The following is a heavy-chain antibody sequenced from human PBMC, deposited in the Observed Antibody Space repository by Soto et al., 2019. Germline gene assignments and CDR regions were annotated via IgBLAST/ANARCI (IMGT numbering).Heavy chain of an antibody. Sequence: ASVKVSCKVSGYTLTDLSMQWVRQAPGKGLEWMGGFDPEDGETIYAQKFQGRVTMTEDTATDTAYMELRSLRSDDTAVYYCARGPTDYYDNSANYFLDYWGQGTLVTVSS. D-gene: IGHD3-22*01. CDR1: GYTLTDLS. V-gene: IGHV1-24*01. CDR3: ARGPTDYYDNSANYFLDY. J-gene: IGHJ4*02. CDR2: FDPEDGET.